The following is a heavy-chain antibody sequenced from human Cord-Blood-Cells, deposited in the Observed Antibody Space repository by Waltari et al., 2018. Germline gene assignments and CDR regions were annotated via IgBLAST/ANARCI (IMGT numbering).Heavy chain of an antibody. V-gene: IGHV1-24*01. Sequence: QVQRVQSGAEVKKPGASVKVSCKVYGYTLTESSLHWVRQAPGKGLEWTGGFDPEDGETIYAQKFQGRVTMTEDTSTDTAYMELSSLRSEDTAVYYCATGIFEVAGFDYWGQGTLVTVSS. J-gene: IGHJ4*02. CDR3: ATGIFEVAGFDY. CDR1: GYTLTESS. D-gene: IGHD6-19*01. CDR2: FDPEDGET.